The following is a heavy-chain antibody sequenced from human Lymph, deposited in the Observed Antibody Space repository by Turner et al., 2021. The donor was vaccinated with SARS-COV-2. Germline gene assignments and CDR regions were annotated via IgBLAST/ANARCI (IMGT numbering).Heavy chain of an antibody. CDR3: ATLFTIPYYSDSSGYYTDY. CDR1: GFTFSGYA. J-gene: IGHJ4*02. CDR2: ISYDGSNK. D-gene: IGHD3-22*01. Sequence: QVQLVESGGGVVQPGRSLRLYCAASGFTFSGYAMNWVRQAPGKGLKWVAVISYDGSNKYYADSVKGRFTISRDNSKNTLYLQVNSLRAEDTAVFYCATLFTIPYYSDSSGYYTDYWGQGTLVTVSS. V-gene: IGHV3-30*04.